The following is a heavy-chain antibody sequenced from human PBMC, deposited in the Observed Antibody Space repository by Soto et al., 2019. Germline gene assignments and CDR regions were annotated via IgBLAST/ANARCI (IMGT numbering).Heavy chain of an antibody. V-gene: IGHV4-34*01. J-gene: IGHJ4*02. D-gene: IGHD3-10*01. CDR2: INHSGST. CDR3: AGSFYYGSGSYLDY. CDR1: GGSFSGYY. Sequence: PSETLSLTCAVYGGSFSGYYWSWIRQPPGKGLEWIGEINHSGSTNYNPSLKSRVTISVDTSKNQFSLKLSSVTAADTAVYYCAGSFYYGSGSYLDYWGQGTLVTVSS.